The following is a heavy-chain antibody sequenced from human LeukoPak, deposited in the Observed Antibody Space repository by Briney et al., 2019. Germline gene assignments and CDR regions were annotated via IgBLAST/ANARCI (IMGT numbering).Heavy chain of an antibody. CDR3: ARSVLVRSGVYYYYYYGMDV. CDR1: GGSISSYY. J-gene: IGHJ6*02. D-gene: IGHD6-13*01. Sequence: KTSETLSLTCTVSGGSISSYYWSWIRQPPGKGLEWIGYIYYSGSTNYNPSLKSRVTISVDTSKNQFSLKLSSVTAADTAVYYCARSVLVRSGVYYYYYYGMDVWGQGTTVTVSS. CDR2: IYYSGST. V-gene: IGHV4-59*01.